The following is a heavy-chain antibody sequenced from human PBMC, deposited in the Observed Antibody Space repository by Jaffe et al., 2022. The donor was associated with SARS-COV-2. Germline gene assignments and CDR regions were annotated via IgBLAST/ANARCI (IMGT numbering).Heavy chain of an antibody. CDR2: IYYSGST. J-gene: IGHJ4*02. CDR3: ARLHDSSGYYFDY. CDR1: GGSISSSSYY. D-gene: IGHD3-22*01. V-gene: IGHV4-39*01. Sequence: QLQLQESGPGLVKPSETLSLTCTVSGGSISSSSYYWGWIRQPPGKGLEWIGSIYYSGSTYYNPSLKSRVTISVDTSKNQFSLKLSSVTAADTAVYYCARLHDSSGYYFDYWGQGTLVTVSS.